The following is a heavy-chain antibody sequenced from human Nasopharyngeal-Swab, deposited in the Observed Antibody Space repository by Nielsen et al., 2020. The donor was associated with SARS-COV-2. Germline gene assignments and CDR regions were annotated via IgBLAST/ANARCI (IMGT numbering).Heavy chain of an antibody. CDR2: IYYSGST. D-gene: IGHD3-22*01. CDR3: ARRIPRITMIVVVPTYYFDY. CDR1: GGSISSYY. J-gene: IGHJ4*02. V-gene: IGHV4-59*12. Sequence: SETLSLTCTVSGGSISSYYWSWIRQPPGKGLEWIGYIYYSGSTNYNPSLKSRVTISVDTSKNQFSLKLSSVTAADTAVYYCARRIPRITMIVVVPTYYFDYWGQGTLVTVSS.